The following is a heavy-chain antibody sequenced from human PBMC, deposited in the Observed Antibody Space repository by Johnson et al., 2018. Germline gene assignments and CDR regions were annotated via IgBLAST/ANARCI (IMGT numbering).Heavy chain of an antibody. CDR3: VRDVSRGWGAEYFQH. CDR1: GFTFSSYG. Sequence: QLVESGGGVVQPGRSLRLSCAASGFTFSSYGMHWVRQAPGKGLEWVAVISYDGSNKYYADSVKGRFTISRDNSKNTLYLQMNSLSAEDTAVYHCVRDVSRGWGAEYFQHWGQGTLVTVSS. J-gene: IGHJ1*01. CDR2: ISYDGSNK. V-gene: IGHV3-30*03. D-gene: IGHD6-19*01.